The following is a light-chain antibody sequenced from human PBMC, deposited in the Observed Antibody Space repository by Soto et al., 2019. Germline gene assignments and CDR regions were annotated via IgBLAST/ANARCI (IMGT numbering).Light chain of an antibody. CDR1: NIGSKS. CDR2: YDS. CDR3: QVWDTSSDHRYV. J-gene: IGLJ1*01. Sequence: SYELTQPPSVSVAPGKTARITCGGTNIGSKSVHWYQQKPGQAPVLVIYYDSDRPSGIPERFSGSNSGNAATLTISSVEAGDEADYYCQVWDTSSDHRYVFGTGTKLTVL. V-gene: IGLV3-21*04.